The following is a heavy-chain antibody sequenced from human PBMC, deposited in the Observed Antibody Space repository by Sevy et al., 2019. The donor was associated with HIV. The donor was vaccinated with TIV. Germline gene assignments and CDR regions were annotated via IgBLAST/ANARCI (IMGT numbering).Heavy chain of an antibody. CDR2: ISYDGSNK. J-gene: IGHJ4*02. D-gene: IGHD2-2*01. CDR3: AKDDIVVVPAASPAPDY. CDR1: GFTFSSYG. V-gene: IGHV3-30*18. Sequence: VGSLRLSCAASGFTFSSYGMHWVRQAPGKGLEWVAVISYDGSNKYYADSVKGRFTISRDNSKNTLYLQMNSLRAEDTAVYYCAKDDIVVVPAASPAPDYWGQGTLVTVSS.